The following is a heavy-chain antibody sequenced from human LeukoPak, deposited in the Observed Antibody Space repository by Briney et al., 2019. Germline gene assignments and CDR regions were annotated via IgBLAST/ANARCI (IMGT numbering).Heavy chain of an antibody. CDR1: GFTFSSYS. J-gene: IGHJ4*02. CDR2: ISSSSSYI. D-gene: IGHD3-22*01. V-gene: IGHV3-21*01. CDR3: ARDYYDSSGYYHGDY. Sequence: GGSLRLSCAASGFTFSSYSMNWVRQAPGKGLEWVSSISSSSSYIFYADSVKGRVTISRDNAKNSPYLQMNSLRAEDTAVYYCARDYYDSSGYYHGDYWGQGTLVTVSS.